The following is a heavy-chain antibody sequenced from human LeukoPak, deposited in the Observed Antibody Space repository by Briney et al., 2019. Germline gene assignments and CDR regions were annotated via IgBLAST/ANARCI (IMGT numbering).Heavy chain of an antibody. V-gene: IGHV3-9*01. CDR3: AKETSSGARSFDY. D-gene: IGHD6-19*01. CDR1: GFTFDDYA. J-gene: IGHJ4*02. Sequence: PGGSLRLSCAASGFTFDDYAMHWVRQAPGKGLEWVSGISWNSGSIGYADSVKGRFTISRDNAKNSLYLQMNSLRAEDTALYYCAKETSSGARSFDYWGQGTLVTVSS. CDR2: ISWNSGSI.